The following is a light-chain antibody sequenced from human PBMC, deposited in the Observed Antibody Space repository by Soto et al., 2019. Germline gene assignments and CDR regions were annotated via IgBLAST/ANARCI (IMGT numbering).Light chain of an antibody. CDR2: TAS. Sequence: AIRMTQSPSSFSASTGDRVTITCRASLGVSSHLAWYQVKPGKAPRLLIYTASYLESGVPSRFSGSGSGTDFTLTISCLQSEDFAVYYCLQYFSYPLTFGGGTKVEIK. CDR3: LQYFSYPLT. V-gene: IGKV1-8*01. J-gene: IGKJ4*01. CDR1: LGVSSH.